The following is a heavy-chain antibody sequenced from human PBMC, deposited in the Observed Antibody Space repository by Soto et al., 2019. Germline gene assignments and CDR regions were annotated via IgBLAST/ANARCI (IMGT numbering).Heavy chain of an antibody. CDR3: VSLQTSGWPGVH. J-gene: IGHJ4*02. Sequence: ASVKVSCKASGYSFSGYYIQWVRQAPGQGPEWLGWIYPNTETTDSSKKFQGRVTMTSDMSTRAVYMELRDLRSDDTAVYYCVSLQTSGWPGVHWGQGTLVTVSS. V-gene: IGHV1-2*02. CDR1: GYSFSGYY. CDR2: IYPNTETT. D-gene: IGHD6-25*01.